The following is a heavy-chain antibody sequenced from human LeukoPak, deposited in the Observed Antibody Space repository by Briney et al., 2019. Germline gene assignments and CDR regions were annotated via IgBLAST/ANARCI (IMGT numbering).Heavy chain of an antibody. CDR2: INPNSGGT. J-gene: IGHJ5*02. V-gene: IGHV1-2*04. Sequence: ASVKVSCKASGYTFTGYYMHWVRQAPGQGLEWMGWINPNSGGTNYAQKFQGWVTMTRDTSISTAYMELSRLRSDDTAVYYCARDSAGYCSGGSCSKYNWFDPWGQGTLVTVSS. CDR3: ARDSAGYCSGGSCSKYNWFDP. D-gene: IGHD2-15*01. CDR1: GYTFTGYY.